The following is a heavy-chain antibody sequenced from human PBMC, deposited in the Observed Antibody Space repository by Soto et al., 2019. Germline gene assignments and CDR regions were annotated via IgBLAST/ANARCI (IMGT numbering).Heavy chain of an antibody. CDR2: ISTTGGTT. CDR3: AKLRGGWATGQRAFDF. CDR1: GFTFSSYA. Sequence: EVQLLESGGGLVQPGGSLRLSCAASGFTFSSYAINWVRQAPGKGLEWVSVISTTGGTTYYADSVKGRFTISRDNSKSTLYLQRNTLRAEDTAVYYCAKLRGGWATGQRAFDFWGQGTIGTGSS. V-gene: IGHV3-23*01. D-gene: IGHD5-12*01. J-gene: IGHJ3*01.